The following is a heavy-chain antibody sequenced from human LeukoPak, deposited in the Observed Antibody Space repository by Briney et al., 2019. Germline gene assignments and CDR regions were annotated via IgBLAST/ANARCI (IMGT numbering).Heavy chain of an antibody. CDR2: ISSSSSTI. V-gene: IGHV3-48*04. CDR1: GFTFSSYS. J-gene: IGHJ4*02. CDR3: ARIQYSSSSTGDY. D-gene: IGHD6-6*01. Sequence: GGSLRLSCAASGFTFSSYSMNWGRQAPGKGREWVSYISSSSSTIYYADSVKGRFTISRDNAKNSLYLQMNSLRAEDTAVYYCARIQYSSSSTGDYWGQGTLVTVSS.